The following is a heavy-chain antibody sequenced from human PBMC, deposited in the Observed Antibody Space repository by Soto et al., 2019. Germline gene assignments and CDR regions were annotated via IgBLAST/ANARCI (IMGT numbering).Heavy chain of an antibody. J-gene: IGHJ4*02. CDR3: NTGTRSFSRYERGY. D-gene: IGHD5-12*01. CDR1: GFTFSNAW. V-gene: IGHV3-15*01. Sequence: EVQLVESGGGLVKPGGSLRLSCAAYGFTFSNAWMSWVRQAPGKGLEWVGRIKSNTDGGTIDYAAPVKGRFTISRDDSKNTLYLQMKSLKTDNTAVYDCNTGTRSFSRYERGYWGQGTLVTVSS. CDR2: IKSNTDGGTI.